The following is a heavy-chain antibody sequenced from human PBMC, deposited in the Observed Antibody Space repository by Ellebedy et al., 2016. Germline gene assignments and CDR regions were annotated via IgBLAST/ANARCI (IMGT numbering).Heavy chain of an antibody. Sequence: ASVTVSCXPSRYTFTGYYMHWARQAPGQGLEWMGWINPNSGGTNYAQKFQGRVTMTRDTSISTAYMELSRLRSDDTAVYYCARLNLRILVNHWGQGTLVTVSS. CDR1: RYTFTGYY. CDR3: ARLNLRILVNH. CDR2: INPNSGGT. V-gene: IGHV1-2*02. D-gene: IGHD2-15*01. J-gene: IGHJ5*02.